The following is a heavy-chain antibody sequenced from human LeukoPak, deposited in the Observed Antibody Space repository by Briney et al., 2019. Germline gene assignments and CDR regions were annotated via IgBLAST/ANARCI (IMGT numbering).Heavy chain of an antibody. CDR3: ARDAIYSGYDLFDY. J-gene: IGHJ4*02. D-gene: IGHD5-12*01. CDR2: IYYSGST. CDR1: GGSISSYY. Sequence: SGTLSLTCTVSGGSISSYYWSWIRQPPGKGLEWIGYIYYSGSTNYNPSLKSRVTISVDTSKNQFSLKLSSVTAADTAVYYCARDAIYSGYDLFDYWGQGTLVTVSS. V-gene: IGHV4-59*01.